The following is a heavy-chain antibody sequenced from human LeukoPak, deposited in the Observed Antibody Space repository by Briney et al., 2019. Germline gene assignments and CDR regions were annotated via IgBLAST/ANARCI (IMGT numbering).Heavy chain of an antibody. CDR3: AKARGGPYVPLRSNWFDP. V-gene: IGHV3-21*01. CDR1: KFNFSSAS. CDR2: VTDRSDYI. J-gene: IGHJ5*02. Sequence: KPGGSLRHSCAASKFNFSSASMSWVRQAPGKGLEWVASVTDRSDYIYYAHSVQGRFTISRDNAKNSLYLQMNSLRAEDTAVYYCAKARGGPYVPLRSNWFDPWGQGTLVTVSS. D-gene: IGHD3-16*01.